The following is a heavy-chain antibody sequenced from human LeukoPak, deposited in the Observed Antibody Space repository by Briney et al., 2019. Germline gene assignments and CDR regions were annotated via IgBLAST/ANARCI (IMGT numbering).Heavy chain of an antibody. D-gene: IGHD4-17*01. J-gene: IGHJ4*02. Sequence: ASVKVSCKASGYTFTSYYMHWVRQAPGQGLEWMGIINPSGGSTSYAQKFQGRVTMTRDMSTSTVYMELSSLRSEDTAVYYRARDDYGDYAGNYWGQGTLVTVSS. V-gene: IGHV1-46*01. CDR3: ARDDYGDYAGNY. CDR2: INPSGGST. CDR1: GYTFTSYY.